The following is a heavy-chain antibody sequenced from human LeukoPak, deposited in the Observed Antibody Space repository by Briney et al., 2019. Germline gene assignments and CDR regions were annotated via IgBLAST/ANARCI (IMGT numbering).Heavy chain of an antibody. CDR3: ARHEGLDFWSGYYTAGFDY. CDR2: IYYSGST. D-gene: IGHD3-3*01. V-gene: IGHV4-39*01. J-gene: IGHJ4*02. Sequence: PSETLSLTCTVSGVSISSSGYYWGWIRQPPGKGLESVGSIYYSGSTYYNPSLKSRVTISVDTSKNQVSLKLSSVTAADTAVYYCARHEGLDFWSGYYTAGFDYWGQGTLVTVSS. CDR1: GVSISSSGYY.